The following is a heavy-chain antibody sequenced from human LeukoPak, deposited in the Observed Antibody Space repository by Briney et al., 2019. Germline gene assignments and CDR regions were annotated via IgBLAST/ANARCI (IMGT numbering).Heavy chain of an antibody. CDR1: GLTFSSSS. CDR2: IRHDGSDK. D-gene: IGHD1-1*01. Sequence: PGGSLRLSCAASGLTFSSSSFHWVRQTPGKGLEWVAFIRHDGSDKYYADSVKGRFISSRDHSKNTVYLQMNSLRIEDSALYSCANDFNWATDFWGQGTLVTVSS. V-gene: IGHV3-30*02. CDR3: ANDFNWATDF. J-gene: IGHJ4*02.